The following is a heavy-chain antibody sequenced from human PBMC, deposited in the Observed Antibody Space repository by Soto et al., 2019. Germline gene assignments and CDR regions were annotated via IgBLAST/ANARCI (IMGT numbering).Heavy chain of an antibody. CDR1: GFSFSKYA. J-gene: IGHJ4*02. CDR3: ARKAVPDF. CDR2: ITYDATNE. V-gene: IGHV3-30-3*01. Sequence: GGSLRLSCAASGFSFSKYAMHWVRQAPGKGLEWVAVITYDATNEYYADSVKGRFTISRDNSNNTLSLHMSSLRLADTAVYYCARKAVPDFWGQGTLVTVSS. D-gene: IGHD6-19*01.